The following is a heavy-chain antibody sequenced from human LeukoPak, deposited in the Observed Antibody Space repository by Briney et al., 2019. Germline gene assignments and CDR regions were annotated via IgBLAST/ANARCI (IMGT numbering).Heavy chain of an antibody. CDR2: ISFDGSNT. D-gene: IGHD6-19*01. CDR1: GFILSTYG. V-gene: IGHV3-30*18. CDR3: AKDWYGSGWYSRYYYYGLDV. Sequence: GGSLRLSCAASGFILSTYGMHWVRQAPGKGLEWVVFISFDGSNTNYADSAKGRFTISRDNSKSTLYLQMNSLRTEDAAVYSCAKDWYGSGWYSRYYYYGLDVWGQGTTVTVSS. J-gene: IGHJ6*02.